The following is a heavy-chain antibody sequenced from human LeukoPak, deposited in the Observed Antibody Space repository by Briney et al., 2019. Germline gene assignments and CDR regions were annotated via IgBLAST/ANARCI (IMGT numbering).Heavy chain of an antibody. CDR1: GFTFSSYA. V-gene: IGHV3-23*01. Sequence: AGSLRLSCAASGFTFSSYAMSWVRQAPGKGLEWVSGISGSGGSTHYADSVKGRFTISRDNSKNTLYLQMNSLRADDTAVYYCAKITIFGVVSPTDWGQGTLVTVSS. J-gene: IGHJ4*02. D-gene: IGHD3-3*01. CDR2: ISGSGGST. CDR3: AKITIFGVVSPTD.